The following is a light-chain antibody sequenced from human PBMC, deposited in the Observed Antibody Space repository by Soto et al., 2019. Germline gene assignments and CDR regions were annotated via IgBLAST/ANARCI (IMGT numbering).Light chain of an antibody. CDR3: SSKRTTASLV. CDR2: EVS. Sequence: QSALTQPASVSGSPGQTITISCTGTSSDVRAYNYVSWYQQHPGKAPKLMIYEVSNRPSGVSDRFSGSKSGNTASPTISGLQAADEADYYCSSKRTTASLVLGTGTKVTVL. V-gene: IGLV2-14*01. J-gene: IGLJ1*01. CDR1: SSDVRAYNY.